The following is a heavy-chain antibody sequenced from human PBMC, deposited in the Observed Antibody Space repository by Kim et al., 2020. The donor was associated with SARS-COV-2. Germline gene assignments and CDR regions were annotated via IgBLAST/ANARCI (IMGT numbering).Heavy chain of an antibody. Sequence: KFQGRVTMTRNTSISTAYMELSSLRSEDTAVYYCARCLSNILTGYRPFDYWGQGTLLTVSS. CDR3: ARCLSNILTGYRPFDY. J-gene: IGHJ4*02. V-gene: IGHV1-8*01. D-gene: IGHD3-9*01.